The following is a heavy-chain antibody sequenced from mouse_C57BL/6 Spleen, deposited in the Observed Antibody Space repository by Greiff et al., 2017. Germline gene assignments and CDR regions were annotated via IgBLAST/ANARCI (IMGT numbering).Heavy chain of an antibody. CDR3: VRQLGREAMDY. D-gene: IGHD4-1*01. J-gene: IGHJ4*01. Sequence: EVQGVESGGGLVQPKGSLKLSCAASGFSFNTYAMNWVRQAPGKGLEWVARIRSKSNNYATYYADSVKDRFTISRDDSESRLYLQMNNLKTEDTAMYYYVRQLGREAMDYWGQGTSVTVSS. CDR2: IRSKSNNYAT. V-gene: IGHV10-1*01. CDR1: GFSFNTYA.